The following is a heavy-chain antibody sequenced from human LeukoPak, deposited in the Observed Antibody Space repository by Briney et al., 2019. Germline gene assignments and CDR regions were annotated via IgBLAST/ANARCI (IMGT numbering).Heavy chain of an antibody. D-gene: IGHD3-10*01. V-gene: IGHV3-30*03. J-gene: IGHJ4*02. CDR1: GFSFSQFP. Sequence: GRSLRLSCVASGFSFSQFPVHWVRQAPGKRLEWVAFISHDGGNKKYGDSVKGRFTISRDNSKNTVYLQMNSLRPEDTALYYCARDKSYFGSGNYHYFDSWGQGALVIVSS. CDR2: ISHDGGNK. CDR3: ARDKSYFGSGNYHYFDS.